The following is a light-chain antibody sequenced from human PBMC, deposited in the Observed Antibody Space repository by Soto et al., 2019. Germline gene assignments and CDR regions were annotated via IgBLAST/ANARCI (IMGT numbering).Light chain of an antibody. J-gene: IGKJ1*01. CDR3: TQATQFPRT. CDR2: KIY. Sequence: DIVLTQTPLSSPVTLGQPASISCRSSQSLVHSDGNTYFSWLQQRPCQPPRLLVYKIYKRFSGDPDSFSGSEAETDFTMKISRVEAEDDLVYYCTQATQFPRTFGQETKVEIK. V-gene: IGKV2-24*01. CDR1: QSLVHSDGNTY.